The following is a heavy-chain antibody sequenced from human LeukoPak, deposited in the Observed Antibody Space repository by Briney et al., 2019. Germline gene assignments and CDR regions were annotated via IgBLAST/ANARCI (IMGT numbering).Heavy chain of an antibody. CDR2: IKQDGSEK. V-gene: IGHV3-7*01. CDR1: GFSFSVNL. J-gene: IGHJ4*02. CDR3: AKEGY. Sequence: PGGSLRLSCAASGFSFSVNLMSGLRQAPGGGPEWVASIKQDGSEKYYVDSVSGRFTISRDNATNSLYLQMNSLRAEDTAVYYCAKEGYWGQGTLVTVSS.